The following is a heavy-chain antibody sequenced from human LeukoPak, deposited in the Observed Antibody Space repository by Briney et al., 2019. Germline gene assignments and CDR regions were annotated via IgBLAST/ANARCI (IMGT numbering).Heavy chain of an antibody. CDR2: ISAYNGNT. Sequence: GASVKVSCKASGYTFTSYYMHWVRQAPGQGLEWMGWISAYNGNTNYAQKLQGRVTMTTDTSTSTAYMELRSLRSDDTAVYYCARGGGVNYYGSGLFDYWGQGTLVTVSS. V-gene: IGHV1-18*04. CDR3: ARGGGVNYYGSGLFDY. J-gene: IGHJ4*02. D-gene: IGHD3-10*01. CDR1: GYTFTSYY.